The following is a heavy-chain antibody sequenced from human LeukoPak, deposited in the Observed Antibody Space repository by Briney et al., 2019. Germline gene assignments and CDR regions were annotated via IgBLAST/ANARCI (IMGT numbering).Heavy chain of an antibody. Sequence: PGGSLRLSCAASGFTVSSNYMSWVRQAPGKGLEWVSVIYSGGSTYYADSVKGRFTISRDNSKNTLYLQMNSLRAEDTAVYYCARSRITMVRGVSDDAFDIWGQGTMVTVSS. D-gene: IGHD3-10*01. J-gene: IGHJ3*02. CDR1: GFTVSSNY. CDR2: IYSGGST. CDR3: ARSRITMVRGVSDDAFDI. V-gene: IGHV3-53*01.